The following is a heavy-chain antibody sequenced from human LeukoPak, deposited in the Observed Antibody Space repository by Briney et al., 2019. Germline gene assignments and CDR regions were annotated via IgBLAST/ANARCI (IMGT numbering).Heavy chain of an antibody. V-gene: IGHV3-7*01. J-gene: IGHJ6*03. Sequence: GGSLRLSCAASGFTFSSYGMNWVRQGPGKGLEWVANIKHDGSEKYYIDSVKGRFTISRDNAKNSVYLQMNRPRAEDTAVYYCARVRREMKRSLGRTTEYSYYYYMDVWGKGTTVTVSS. CDR3: ARVRREMKRSLGRTTEYSYYYYMDV. D-gene: IGHD1/OR15-1a*01. CDR2: IKHDGSEK. CDR1: GFTFSSYG.